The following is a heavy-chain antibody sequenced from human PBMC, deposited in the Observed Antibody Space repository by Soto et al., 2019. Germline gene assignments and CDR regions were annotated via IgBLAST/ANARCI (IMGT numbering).Heavy chain of an antibody. CDR2: IYHSGST. CDR1: GGSISSGGYS. Sequence: SETLSLTCAVSGGSISSGGYSWSWIRQPPGKGLEWIGYIYHSGSTYYNPSLKSRVTISVDTSKNQFSLKLSSVTAADTAVYYCATTLYGSGTYYNSYPPLYWGQGTLVTVSS. J-gene: IGHJ4*02. D-gene: IGHD3-10*01. CDR3: ATTLYGSGTYYNSYPPLY. V-gene: IGHV4-30-2*01.